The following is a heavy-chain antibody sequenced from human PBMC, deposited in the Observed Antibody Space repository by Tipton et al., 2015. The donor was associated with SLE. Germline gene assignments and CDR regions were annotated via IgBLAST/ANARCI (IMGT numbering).Heavy chain of an antibody. D-gene: IGHD3-3*01. Sequence: SLRLSCAASGFTFSRYWMSWVRQAPGKGLEWVANIMEDGSEKYYVDSVKGRFTISRDNAENSLYLQMNSLRAEDTAVYYCARESGYGDVGYWGQGTLVTVSS. CDR1: GFTFSRYW. J-gene: IGHJ4*02. CDR3: ARESGYGDVGY. V-gene: IGHV3-7*01. CDR2: IMEDGSEK.